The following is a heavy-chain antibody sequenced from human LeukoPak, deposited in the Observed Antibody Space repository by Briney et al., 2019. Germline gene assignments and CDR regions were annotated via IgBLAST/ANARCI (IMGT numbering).Heavy chain of an antibody. J-gene: IGHJ5*02. Sequence: GGPLTLFCAALGLLFSNHEMNWVRQARGKALQCVSYISSIGRSVYYAHYVNGRFTVSRDNSKDSLYLQMNSLRAEDTAVYYCARTLIAAVGASKNWLDPWGQGTLVTVSS. D-gene: IGHD6-13*01. CDR3: ARTLIAAVGASKNWLDP. CDR2: ISSIGRSV. CDR1: GLLFSNHE. V-gene: IGHV3-48*03.